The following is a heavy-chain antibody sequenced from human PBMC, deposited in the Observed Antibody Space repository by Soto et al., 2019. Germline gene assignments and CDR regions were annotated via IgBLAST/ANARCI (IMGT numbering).Heavy chain of an antibody. CDR2: IYATGTT. D-gene: IGHD1-1*01. CDR1: GASISGFY. V-gene: IGHV4-4*07. J-gene: IGHJ5*02. CDR3: VRDGTKTLRDWFDP. Sequence: PSETLSLTGTVSGASISGFYWSWIRKSTGKGLEWIGRIYATGTTDYNPSLNSRVMMSVDTSKKQFSLKLRSVTAADTAVYYCVRDGTKTLRDWFDPWGQGISVTVSS.